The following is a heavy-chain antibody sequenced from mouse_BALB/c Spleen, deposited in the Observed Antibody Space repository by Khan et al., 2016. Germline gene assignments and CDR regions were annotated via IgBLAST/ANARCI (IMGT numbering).Heavy chain of an antibody. V-gene: IGHV3-2*02. D-gene: IGHD2-14*01. CDR2: IRYSGST. Sequence: EVQLQESGPGLVKPSQSLSLTCTVTGYSITSDYAWNWIRQFPGNKLEWMGYIRYSGSTTYNPSLKSRISITRDTSKNKFFLQLYSVTTEDTATYYCTSSPAGTRYFDVWGAGTTVTVSA. CDR3: TSSPAGTRYFDV. J-gene: IGHJ1*01. CDR1: GYSITSDYA.